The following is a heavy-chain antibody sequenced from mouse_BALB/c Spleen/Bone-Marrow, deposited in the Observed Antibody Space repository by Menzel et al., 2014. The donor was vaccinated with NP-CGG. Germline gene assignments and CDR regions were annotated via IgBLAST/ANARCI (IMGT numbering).Heavy chain of an antibody. CDR3: ARRDYGYFDV. Sequence: EVNVVDSGGGLVKPGGSLKLSCAASGFTFSSYAMSWVRQTPEKRLEWVATISSGGSYTYYPDSVKGRFTISRDNAKNTLYLQMSSLRSEDTAMYYCARRDYGYFDVWGAGTTVTVSS. CDR2: ISSGGSYT. CDR1: GFTFSSYA. V-gene: IGHV5-9-3*01. J-gene: IGHJ1*01.